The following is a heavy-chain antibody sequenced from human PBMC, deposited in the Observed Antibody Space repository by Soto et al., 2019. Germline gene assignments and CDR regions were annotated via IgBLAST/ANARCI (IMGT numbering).Heavy chain of an antibody. V-gene: IGHV4-34*01. CDR1: GGSFSGYY. CDR3: ARVFSSSSWDFDY. Sequence: PSETQSLTYAVYGGSFSGYYGSWIRQPPGKGLEWIGEINHSGSTNYNPSLKSRVTISVDTSKNQFSLKLSSVTAADTAVYYCARVFSSSSWDFDYWGQGTLVTVSS. J-gene: IGHJ4*02. D-gene: IGHD6-13*01. CDR2: INHSGST.